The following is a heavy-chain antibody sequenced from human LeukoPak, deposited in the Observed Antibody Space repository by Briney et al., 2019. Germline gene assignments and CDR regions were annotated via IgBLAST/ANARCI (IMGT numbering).Heavy chain of an antibody. J-gene: IGHJ4*02. V-gene: IGHV3-30*18. D-gene: IGHD2-15*01. CDR1: GLTFSISA. Sequence: GGSLRLSCAASGLTFSISAMHWVRQAPGKGLEWVALILYDTNNKYYADSVKGRFTISRDDSKNTLYLQMNSLRVEDTAIYYCAKDRGRTWVQVANWGQGTLVTVSS. CDR3: AKDRGRTWVQVAN. CDR2: ILYDTNNK.